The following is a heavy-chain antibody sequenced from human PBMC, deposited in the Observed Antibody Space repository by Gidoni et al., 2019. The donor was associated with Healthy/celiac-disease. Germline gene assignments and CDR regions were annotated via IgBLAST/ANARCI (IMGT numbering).Heavy chain of an antibody. Sequence: QVQLVESGGGVVQPGRSLRLSCAASGFTFSSYAMPWVRQAPGKGLEWVAVISYDGSNKYYADSVKGRFTISRDNSKNTLYLQMNSLRAEDTAVYYCARDGRQLVGGGKDYWGQGTLVTVSS. V-gene: IGHV3-30-3*01. CDR2: ISYDGSNK. CDR3: ARDGRQLVGGGKDY. D-gene: IGHD6-6*01. J-gene: IGHJ4*02. CDR1: GFTFSSYA.